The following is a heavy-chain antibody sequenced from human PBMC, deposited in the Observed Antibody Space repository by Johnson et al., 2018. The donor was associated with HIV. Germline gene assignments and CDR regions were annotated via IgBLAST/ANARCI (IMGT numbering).Heavy chain of an antibody. J-gene: IGHJ3*02. CDR2: IRYDGSNK. Sequence: QVQVVESGGGVVQPGGSLRLSCAASGFTFSSYGMHWVRQAPGKGLEWVAFIRYDGSNKYYADSVKGRLTISRDNSKNTLYLQMNSLRAEDTAVYYCAKWGSMRATSAFDIWGQGTMVTVSS. D-gene: IGHD1-26*01. CDR1: GFTFSSYG. V-gene: IGHV3-30*02. CDR3: AKWGSMRATSAFDI.